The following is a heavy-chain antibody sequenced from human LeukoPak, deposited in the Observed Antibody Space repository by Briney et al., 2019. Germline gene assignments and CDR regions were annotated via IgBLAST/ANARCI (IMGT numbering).Heavy chain of an antibody. D-gene: IGHD4-17*01. Sequence: GGSLRLSCAVSGFTFDDYGMSWVRQAPGKGLEWVSGINWNGGSTGYADSVKGRFTISRDNAKNSLYLQMNSLRAEDTALYHCARGFGYGDYLTHFDYWGQGTLVTVSS. CDR3: ARGFGYGDYLTHFDY. CDR1: GFTFDDYG. V-gene: IGHV3-20*01. CDR2: INWNGGST. J-gene: IGHJ4*02.